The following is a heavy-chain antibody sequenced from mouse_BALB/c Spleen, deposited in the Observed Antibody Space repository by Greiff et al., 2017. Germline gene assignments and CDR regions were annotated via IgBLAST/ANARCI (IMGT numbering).Heavy chain of an antibody. Sequence: QVQLQQSGAELVKPGTSVKLSCKASGYNFTSYWINWVKLRPGQGLEWIGDIYPGSGSTNYNEKFKSKATLTVDTSSSTAYMQLSSLASEDSALYYCAIYYGKGGWFAYWGQGTLVTVSA. J-gene: IGHJ3*01. V-gene: IGHV1-55*01. D-gene: IGHD2-1*01. CDR3: AIYYGKGGWFAY. CDR2: IYPGSGST. CDR1: GYNFTSYW.